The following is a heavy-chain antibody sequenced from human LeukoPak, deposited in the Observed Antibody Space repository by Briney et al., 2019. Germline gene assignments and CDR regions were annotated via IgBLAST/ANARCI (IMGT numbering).Heavy chain of an antibody. CDR3: AGDRNSDWYSPLDY. D-gene: IGHD6-19*01. CDR2: ITATGDTA. CDR1: VFTFTKCA. Sequence: PGGSLRLSCVASVFTFTKCAMSWIRQAPGKGLEWVAIITATGDTAYYADSVKGRFTISRDNSRNTVYMQMDSLRAEDTAIYYCAGDRNSDWYSPLDYWGQGSQVTVSP. J-gene: IGHJ4*02. V-gene: IGHV3-23*01.